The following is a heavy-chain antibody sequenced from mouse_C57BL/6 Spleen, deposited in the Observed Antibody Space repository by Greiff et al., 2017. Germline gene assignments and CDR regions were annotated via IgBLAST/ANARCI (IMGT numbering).Heavy chain of an antibody. CDR1: GYSITSGYD. D-gene: IGHD3-2*02. J-gene: IGHJ3*01. CDR2: ISYSGST. Sequence: VQLQQSGPGMVKPSQSLSLTCTVTGYSITSGYDWHWIRHFPGNKLEWMGYISYSGSTNYNPYLKSRISITHDTSKNHFFLKLNSVTTEDTATYYCARGTAQAGFAYWGQGTLVTVSA. V-gene: IGHV3-1*01. CDR3: ARGTAQAGFAY.